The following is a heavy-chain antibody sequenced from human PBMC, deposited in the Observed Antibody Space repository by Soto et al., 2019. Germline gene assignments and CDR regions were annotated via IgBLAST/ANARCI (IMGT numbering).Heavy chain of an antibody. CDR3: ARERPYCSSTSCYTKTNWFDP. J-gene: IGHJ5*02. Sequence: GASVKGSCKASGYTFTSYAMHWVRRAPGQRLEWMGWINAGNGNTKYSQKFQGRVTITRDTSASTAYMELSSLRSEDTAVYYCARERPYCSSTSCYTKTNWFDPWGQGTLVTVSS. V-gene: IGHV1-3*01. CDR1: GYTFTSYA. CDR2: INAGNGNT. D-gene: IGHD2-2*02.